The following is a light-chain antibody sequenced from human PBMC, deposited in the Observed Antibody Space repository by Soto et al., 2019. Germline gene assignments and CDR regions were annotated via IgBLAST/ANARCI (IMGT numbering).Light chain of an antibody. Sequence: EIVLTQSPATLSLSPGEGVTLSCRASQSVGSYLALYQQKPGQAPRLLIYDASNRATGIPARFSGSGSGTDFTLTISSLEPEDFAVYYCQQRSFGQGTRLEI. CDR2: DAS. CDR3: QQRS. CDR1: QSVGSY. J-gene: IGKJ5*01. V-gene: IGKV3-11*01.